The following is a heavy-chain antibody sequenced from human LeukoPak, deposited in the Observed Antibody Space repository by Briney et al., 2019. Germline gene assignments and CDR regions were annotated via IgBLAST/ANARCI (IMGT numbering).Heavy chain of an antibody. Sequence: ASGKVSCKASGYSFNEKYLHWVRQAPGQGLEWMGSINPNSGGTNYAQKFQGRVTMTTDTSMSTAYMELSRLTSDDTAVYYCARAGGRSWFDPWGQGTLVTVSS. J-gene: IGHJ5*02. V-gene: IGHV1-2*02. CDR2: INPNSGGT. CDR1: GYSFNEKY. CDR3: ARAGGRSWFDP.